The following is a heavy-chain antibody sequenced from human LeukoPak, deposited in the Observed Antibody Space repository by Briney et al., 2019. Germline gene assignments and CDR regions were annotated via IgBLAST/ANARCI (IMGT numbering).Heavy chain of an antibody. CDR2: INSDGSTT. CDR1: GFTFSSYW. Sequence: AGGSPRLSCVASGFTFSSYWMHWVRQAPGEGLVWVSRINSDGSTTTYADSVKGRFTISRDNAKNTLYLQMNSLRVEDTAVYYCARSTTHPYYNYMDVWGKGTTVTLSS. V-gene: IGHV3-74*01. J-gene: IGHJ6*03. D-gene: IGHD4-17*01. CDR3: ARSTTHPYYNYMDV.